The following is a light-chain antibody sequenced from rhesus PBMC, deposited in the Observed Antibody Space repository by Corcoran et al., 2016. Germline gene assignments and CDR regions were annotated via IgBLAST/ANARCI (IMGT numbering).Light chain of an antibody. V-gene: IGKV1S9*01. CDR1: QSLGNY. J-gene: IGKJ4*01. Sequence: DIQMTQSPSSLSASVGDRGTITCQASQSLGNYLNWYQQKPGKIPKLLVYLKSTFTHGIHFRFSGCGSWTDFTLTISRLQPVYFATYYCQQGYSYPLTFGGGTKVELK. CDR2: LKS. CDR3: QQGYSYPLT.